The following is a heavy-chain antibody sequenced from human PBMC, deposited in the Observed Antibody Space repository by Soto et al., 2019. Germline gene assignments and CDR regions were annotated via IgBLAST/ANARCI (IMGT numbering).Heavy chain of an antibody. CDR1: GYRFTSYW. Sequence: GASLKISCKGSGYRFTSYWIGWVRQMPGKDLEWMGIIYPGDSDTRYSPSFQGQVTISADKSISTAYLQWSSLKASDTAMYYCARLGNKGHGTCTGQLWCLGDWGQVTLVTVSS. CDR3: ARLGNKGHGTCTGQLWCLGD. D-gene: IGHD5-18*01. V-gene: IGHV5-51*01. J-gene: IGHJ4*02. CDR2: IYPGDSDT.